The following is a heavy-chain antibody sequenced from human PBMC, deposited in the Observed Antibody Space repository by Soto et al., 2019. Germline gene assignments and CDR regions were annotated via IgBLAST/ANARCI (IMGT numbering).Heavy chain of an antibody. CDR2: INAGNGNT. CDR3: ARDDSGFSGSHYIDYFHY. V-gene: IGHV1-3*01. J-gene: IGHJ4*02. D-gene: IGHD1-26*01. Sequence: ASVKVSCKASGYTFTSYAMNWVRQAPGQRLEWMGWINAGNGNTKYSQKFQGRVTFTRDTSAGTVYMQLSSLTSEDTAVYYCARDDSGFSGSHYIDYFHYWGQGALVTV. CDR1: GYTFTSYA.